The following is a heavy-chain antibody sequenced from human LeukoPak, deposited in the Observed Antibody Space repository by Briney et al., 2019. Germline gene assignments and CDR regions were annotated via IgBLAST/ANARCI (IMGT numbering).Heavy chain of an antibody. CDR3: ARSDYWDSLDY. J-gene: IGHJ4*02. Sequence: PGGSLRLSCAASGFTFSSYGMHWVRQAPGKGLEWVAVISYDGSNKYYADSVKGRFTISRDNSKNTLYLQMNSLRAEDTAVYYCARSDYWDSLDYWGQGTLVTVSS. CDR1: GFTFSSYG. D-gene: IGHD1-7*01. CDR2: ISYDGSNK. V-gene: IGHV3-30*03.